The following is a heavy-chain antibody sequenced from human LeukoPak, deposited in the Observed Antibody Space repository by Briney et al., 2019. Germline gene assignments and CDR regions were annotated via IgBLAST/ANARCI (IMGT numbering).Heavy chain of an antibody. CDR3: AKDVRGYSYGYSVDY. V-gene: IGHV3-30*02. Sequence: XMWYDGSNKYYADSVKGRFTISRDNSTNTLYVQMNSLRAEDTAVYYCAKDVRGYSYGYSVDYRGQGTLVTVSS. J-gene: IGHJ4*02. D-gene: IGHD5-18*01. CDR2: MWYDGSNK.